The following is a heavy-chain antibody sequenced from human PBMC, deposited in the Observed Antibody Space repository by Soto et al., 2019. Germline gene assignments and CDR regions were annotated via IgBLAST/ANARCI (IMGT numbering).Heavy chain of an antibody. CDR2: MNPNSGNT. CDR3: ARERAIVVVPAADYFYYGMDV. J-gene: IGHJ6*02. V-gene: IGHV1-8*01. CDR1: GYTFTSYD. D-gene: IGHD2-2*01. Sequence: QVQLVESGAELKKPGASVKVSCKASGYTFTSYDINWVRQATGQELEWMGWMNPNSGNTVYAQKFQGRVTMTRNTSISTAYMEVSSLRSEYTAVYYCARERAIVVVPAADYFYYGMDVRGQGSTVTVSS.